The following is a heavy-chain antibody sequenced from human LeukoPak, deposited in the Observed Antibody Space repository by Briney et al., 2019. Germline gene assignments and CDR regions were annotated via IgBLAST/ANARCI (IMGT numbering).Heavy chain of an antibody. CDR1: EFTFSSYW. J-gene: IGHJ4*02. Sequence: GSLRLSCAASEFTFSSYWMSWVRQAPGKGLEWVANIKQDGGQIYYLDSVKGRFTVSRDNAKNSLYLQMNSLRAEDTAVYYCARAGGYHRKDYFDYWGQGTLVTVSS. CDR3: ARAGGYHRKDYFDY. CDR2: IKQDGGQI. D-gene: IGHD5-12*01. V-gene: IGHV3-7*01.